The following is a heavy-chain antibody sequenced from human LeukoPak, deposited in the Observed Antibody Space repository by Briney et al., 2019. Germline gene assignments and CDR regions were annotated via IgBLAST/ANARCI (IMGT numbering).Heavy chain of an antibody. J-gene: IGHJ5*02. D-gene: IGHD3-16*01. CDR2: IKHDGSEQ. CDR3: TRGLGEHGGVSDR. CDR1: GFIFTSNR. Sequence: GGSLRLSCAASGFIFTSNRMNWVRQAPGKGLEWVANIKHDGSEQIYVDSVKGRFTISRDDAKDSVYLQMNSLRAEDTAVYYCTRGLGEHGGVSDRWGQGTLVIVS. V-gene: IGHV3-7*01.